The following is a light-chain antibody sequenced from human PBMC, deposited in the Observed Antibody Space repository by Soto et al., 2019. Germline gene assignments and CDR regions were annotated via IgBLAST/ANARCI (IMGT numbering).Light chain of an antibody. V-gene: IGKV3-11*01. CDR3: QQRSNRLPIT. CDR2: DAS. CDR1: QSVGSY. Sequence: ETVLTPSPVTLSLSPGERATLSCRASQSVGSYLAWYQQKPGQAPRLLIYDASSRAPGVPARFSGSGSGTDFTLTISSLEPEDFAVYYCQQRSNRLPITFGQGTRLEIK. J-gene: IGKJ5*01.